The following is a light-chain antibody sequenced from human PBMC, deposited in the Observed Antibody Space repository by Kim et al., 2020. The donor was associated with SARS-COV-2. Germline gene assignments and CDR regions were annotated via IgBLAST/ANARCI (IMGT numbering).Light chain of an antibody. CDR2: EVS. Sequence: QSVTISCTGTSSDVGGYNFVSWYQHHPGKAPKVMIYEVSKRPSGVPDRFSGSKSGNTASLTVFGLQAEDEADYYCCSHGGTNNYWVFGGGTQLTVL. CDR1: SSDVGGYNF. J-gene: IGLJ3*02. V-gene: IGLV2-8*01. CDR3: CSHGGTNNYWV.